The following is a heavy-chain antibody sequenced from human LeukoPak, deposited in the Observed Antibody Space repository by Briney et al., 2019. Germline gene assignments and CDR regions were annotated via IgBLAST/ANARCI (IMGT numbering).Heavy chain of an antibody. D-gene: IGHD6-13*01. V-gene: IGHV4-34*01. CDR2: INHSGST. CDR3: ARASPGYSRYMDV. CDR1: GGSFSGYY. J-gene: IGHJ6*03. Sequence: TSETLSLTCAVYGGSFSGYYWSWIRQPPGKGLEWIGEINHSGSTNYNPSLKSRVTISVDTSKNQFSLKLSSVTAADTALYYCARASPGYSRYMDVWGKGTTVTVSS.